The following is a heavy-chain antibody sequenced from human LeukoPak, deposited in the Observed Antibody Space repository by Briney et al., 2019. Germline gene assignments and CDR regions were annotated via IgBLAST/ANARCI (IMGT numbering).Heavy chain of an antibody. CDR3: ARAPRLAWLRSNFDY. J-gene: IGHJ4*02. Sequence: SETLSLTCTVSGGSISGYYWSWIRQPPGKGLEWIGEINHSGSTNYNPSLKSRVTISVDTSKNQFSLKLSSVTAADTAVYYCARAPRLAWLRSNFDYWGQGTLVTVSS. CDR2: INHSGST. D-gene: IGHD5-12*01. CDR1: GGSISGYY. V-gene: IGHV4-34*01.